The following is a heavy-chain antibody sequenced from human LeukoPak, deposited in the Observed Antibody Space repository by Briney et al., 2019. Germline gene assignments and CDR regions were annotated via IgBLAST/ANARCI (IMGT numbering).Heavy chain of an antibody. CDR3: ARDRASGSYGPRYYYYYYMDV. J-gene: IGHJ6*03. D-gene: IGHD3-10*01. V-gene: IGHV1-2*02. CDR2: INPNSGGT. Sequence: GASVKVSCKASGYTFTGYYMHWVRQAPGQGLEWMGWINPNSGGTNYAQKFQGRVTMTRDTSISTAYMELSRLRSDDTAVYYCARDRASGSYGPRYYYYYYMDVWGKGTTVTISS. CDR1: GYTFTGYY.